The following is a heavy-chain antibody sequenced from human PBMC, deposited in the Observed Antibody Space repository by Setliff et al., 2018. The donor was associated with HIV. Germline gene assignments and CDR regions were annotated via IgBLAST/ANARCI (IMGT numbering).Heavy chain of an antibody. CDR2: ISAYNGNT. J-gene: IGHJ4*01. Sequence: ASVKVSCKASGYTFTSYGISWVRQAPGQGLEWMGWISAYNGNTNYAQKLQGRVTMTTDTSTSTAYMELRSLRFDDTAVYYCAIVRRIITFGGLVGLVQSLYYFHCWGHGTLVTVSS. CDR3: AIVRRIITFGGLVGLVQSLYYFHC. D-gene: IGHD3-16*02. CDR1: GYTFTSYG. V-gene: IGHV1-18*01.